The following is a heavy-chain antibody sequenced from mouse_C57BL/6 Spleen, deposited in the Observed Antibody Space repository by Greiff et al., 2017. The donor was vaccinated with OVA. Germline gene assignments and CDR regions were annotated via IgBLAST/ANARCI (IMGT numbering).Heavy chain of an antibody. CDR1: GFNIKDDY. Sequence: EVKLVESGAELVRPGASVKLSCTASGFNIKDDYMHWVKQRPEQGLEWIGWIDPENGDTEYASKFQGKATITADTSSNTAYLQLSSLTSEDTAVYYCTTGGSHFDYWGQGTTLTVSS. CDR2: IDPENGDT. J-gene: IGHJ2*01. V-gene: IGHV14-4*01. CDR3: TTGGSHFDY. D-gene: IGHD1-1*01.